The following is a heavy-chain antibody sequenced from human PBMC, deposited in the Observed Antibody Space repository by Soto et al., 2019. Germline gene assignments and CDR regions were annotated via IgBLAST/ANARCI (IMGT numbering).Heavy chain of an antibody. D-gene: IGHD1-26*01. CDR3: ARETAPRGQWVGGLDY. J-gene: IGHJ4*02. CDR2: IIPIFGTA. Sequence: QVQLVQSGAEVKKPGSSVKVSCKASGGTFSSYAISWVRQAPGQGLEWMGGIIPIFGTANYAQKFQGRVTMTADESTSTAYMELRSLRSEDTAVYYCARETAPRGQWVGGLDYWGQGTLVTVSS. CDR1: GGTFSSYA. V-gene: IGHV1-69*12.